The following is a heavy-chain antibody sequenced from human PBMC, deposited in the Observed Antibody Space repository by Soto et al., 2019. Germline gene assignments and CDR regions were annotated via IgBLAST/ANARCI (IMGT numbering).Heavy chain of an antibody. CDR3: VKDYRILARRYFDL. CDR1: GFTFSSYA. D-gene: IGHD2-15*01. J-gene: IGHJ2*01. CDR2: ISFSDGGT. V-gene: IGHV3-23*01. Sequence: EEQLLESGGGLIQPGGSLRLACAASGFTFSSYAMTWVRQAAGKGLEWVSSISFSDGGTYYADSVKGRPTISRDNSKNTLFLQMNSLRVDDTAVYYCVKDYRILARRYFDLWGRGTPVTVSS.